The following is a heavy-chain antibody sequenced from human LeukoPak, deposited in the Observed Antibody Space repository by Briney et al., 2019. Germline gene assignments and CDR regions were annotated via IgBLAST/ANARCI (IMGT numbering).Heavy chain of an antibody. J-gene: IGHJ4*02. CDR2: ISPGDSDA. V-gene: IGHV5-51*01. D-gene: IGHD2-2*01. Sequence: GESLKISCKGSGYSFTSYWIGWVRQMPGKGLEWMGIISPGDSDARYSPSFQGQVTISADKSISTAYLQWSSLKASDTAMYYCARRQLLWGRYYFDYWGQGTRVTVSS. CDR3: ARRQLLWGRYYFDY. CDR1: GYSFTSYW.